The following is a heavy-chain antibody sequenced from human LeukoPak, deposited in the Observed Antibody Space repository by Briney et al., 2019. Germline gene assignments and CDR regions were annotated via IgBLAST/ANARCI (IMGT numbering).Heavy chain of an antibody. V-gene: IGHV3-49*03. D-gene: IGHD6-19*01. CDR1: GFTFGDYA. CDR2: IRSKAYGGTT. Sequence: GESLKISCTASGFTFGDYAMSWFRQAPGKGLEWVGFIRSKAYGGTTDYAASVKGRFSISRDDSKSIAYLQMNSLKTEDTAVYSCTREKGSGWAQGSVDYWGQGTLVTVSS. CDR3: TREKGSGWAQGSVDY. J-gene: IGHJ4*02.